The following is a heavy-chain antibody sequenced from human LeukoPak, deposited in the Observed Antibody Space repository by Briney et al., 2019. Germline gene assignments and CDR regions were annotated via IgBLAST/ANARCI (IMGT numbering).Heavy chain of an antibody. Sequence: SETLSLTCTVSGYSISSGYYWGWIRQPPGKGLEWIGSIYHSGSTYYNPSLKSRVTISVDTSKNQFSLKLSSVTAADTAVYYCARGPRRRGPSYYFDYWGQGTLVTVSS. V-gene: IGHV4-38-2*02. CDR1: GYSISSGYY. CDR3: ARGPRRRGPSYYFDY. J-gene: IGHJ4*02. D-gene: IGHD3-10*01. CDR2: IYHSGST.